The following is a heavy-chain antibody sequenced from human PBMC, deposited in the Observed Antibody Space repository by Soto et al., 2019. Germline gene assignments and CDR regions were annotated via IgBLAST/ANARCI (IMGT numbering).Heavy chain of an antibody. CDR1: GVTFSSYG. V-gene: IGHV3-30*18. J-gene: IGHJ4*02. D-gene: IGHD3-16*01. CDR2: ISYDGSNK. Sequence: SLRLSCAASGVTFSSYGMKWVRQAPGKGLEWVAVISYDGSNKYYADSVKGRFTISRDNSKNTLYLQMNSLRAEDTAVYYCAKDSRGSYRGQGTRVTVS. CDR3: AKDSRGSY.